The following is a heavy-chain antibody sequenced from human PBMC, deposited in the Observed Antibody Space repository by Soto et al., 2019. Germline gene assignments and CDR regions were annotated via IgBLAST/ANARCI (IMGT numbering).Heavy chain of an antibody. V-gene: IGHV1-18*01. Sequence: QAQLVQSAAEVKKPRASVRVSCKASGYTFIRYGITWVRQAPGQGLEWMGWISPYNDYTQYAQKLQGRVRLTTDTSTGRVYMALGSLKSDHSVVYYCARGGYYDISWGEWSYYGLDVWGQGTTVTVSS. CDR2: ISPYNDYT. CDR3: ARGGYYDISWGEWSYYGLDV. D-gene: IGHD3-16*01. J-gene: IGHJ6*02. CDR1: GYTFIRYG.